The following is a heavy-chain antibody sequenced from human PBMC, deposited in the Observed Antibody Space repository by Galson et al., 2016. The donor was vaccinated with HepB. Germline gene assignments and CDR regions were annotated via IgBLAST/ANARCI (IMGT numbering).Heavy chain of an antibody. J-gene: IGHJ4*02. D-gene: IGHD2-15*01. CDR2: IKQDGSAK. CDR1: GFTFSSYW. CDR3: ARAETPIGEKEVAAYY. V-gene: IGHV3-7*01. Sequence: SLRLSCAASGFTFSSYWMSWVRQAPGKGLEWVANIKQDGSAKYFVDSVKGRFTISRDNAKDSLYLLMDNLRTEDTAVYYCARAETPIGEKEVAAYYWGQGALVTVSS.